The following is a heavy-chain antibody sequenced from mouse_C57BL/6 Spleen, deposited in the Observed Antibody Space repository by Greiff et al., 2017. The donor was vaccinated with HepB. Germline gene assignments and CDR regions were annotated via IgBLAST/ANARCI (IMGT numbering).Heavy chain of an antibody. J-gene: IGHJ2*01. CDR1: GFTFSSYA. CDR2: ISSGGDYI. D-gene: IGHD1-1*01. CDR3: TRERYYYGNYYFDY. Sequence: EVKLVESGEGLVKPGGSLKLSCAASGFTFSSYAMSWVRQTPEKRLEWVAYISSGGDYIYYADTVKGRFTISRDNARNTLYLQMSSLKSEDTAMYYCTRERYYYGNYYFDYWGQGTTLTVSS. V-gene: IGHV5-9-1*02.